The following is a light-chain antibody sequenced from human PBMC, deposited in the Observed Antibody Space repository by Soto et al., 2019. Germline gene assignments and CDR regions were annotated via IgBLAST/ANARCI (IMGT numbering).Light chain of an antibody. CDR2: AAS. V-gene: IGKV1-9*01. J-gene: IGKJ5*01. CDR3: QQLNSSPLT. CDR1: QGISSY. Sequence: DIQLTQSPSFLSASVGDRVTMTGRASQGISSYLAWYQQKPGKAPKLLIYAASTLQSGVTSRFSGSGSGTEFTLTISSLQPEDFATYYCQQLNSSPLTVGPVTRLEIK.